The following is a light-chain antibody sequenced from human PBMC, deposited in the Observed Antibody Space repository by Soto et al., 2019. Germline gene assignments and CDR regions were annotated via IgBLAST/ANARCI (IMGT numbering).Light chain of an antibody. CDR1: QGIGST. J-gene: IGKJ4*01. V-gene: IGKV3D-15*01. Sequence: EIVMTQSPAALSVSLGEGATLSCRASQGIGSTLAWYQQKPGQTPRLLIYDASTRAAGVPARFSGSGSGTDFTLPINSLQSEDFAIYYCQHYANWPLTFGGGTRWIS. CDR3: QHYANWPLT. CDR2: DAS.